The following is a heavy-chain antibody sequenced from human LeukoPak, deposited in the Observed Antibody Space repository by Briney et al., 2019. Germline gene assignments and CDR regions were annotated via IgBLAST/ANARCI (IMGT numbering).Heavy chain of an antibody. V-gene: IGHV3-21*01. Sequence: GGSLRLSCAASGFTFSTYDMVWVRQAPGMGLEWLSTITSDSSYMYYADSVKGRFTVSRDNAKNSLYLQMNILRVEDTAVYYCARDFASWGQGTLVTVSS. CDR1: GFTFSTYD. CDR2: ITSDSSYM. J-gene: IGHJ5*01. CDR3: ARDFAS.